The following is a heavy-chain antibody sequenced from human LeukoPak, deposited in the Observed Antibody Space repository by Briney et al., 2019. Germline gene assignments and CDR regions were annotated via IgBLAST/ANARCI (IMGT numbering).Heavy chain of an antibody. CDR1: GFTFSSYW. CDR2: IKQDGSEK. V-gene: IGHV3-7*03. CDR3: ARDLVVVTAKGFDP. D-gene: IGHD3-22*01. J-gene: IGHJ5*02. Sequence: GGSLRLSCAASGFTFSSYWMSWVRQAPGKGLEWVANIKQDGSEKYYVDSVKGRFTISRDNAKNSLYLQMNSLRAEDTAVYYCARDLVVVTAKGFDPWGQGTLVTVSS.